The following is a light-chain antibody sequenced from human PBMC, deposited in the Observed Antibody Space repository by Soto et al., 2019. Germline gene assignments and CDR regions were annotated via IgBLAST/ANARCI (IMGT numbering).Light chain of an antibody. V-gene: IGKV3-15*01. J-gene: IGKJ5*01. CDR3: QQYNNWPPIT. CDR2: GAS. CDR1: QSVSNN. Sequence: EIVLTQSPGTLSLSPGERATLSCRASQSVSNNYLAWYQQTPGQAPRLLIYGASTRATGIPARFSGSGSGTEFTLTISSLQSEDFAVYYCQQYNNWPPITFGQGTRLEIK.